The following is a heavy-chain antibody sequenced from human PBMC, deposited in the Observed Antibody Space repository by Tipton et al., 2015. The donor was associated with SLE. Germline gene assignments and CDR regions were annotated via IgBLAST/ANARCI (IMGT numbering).Heavy chain of an antibody. Sequence: TLSLTCTVSGASISTYEDSWGWIRQPPGKGLEWIGSIFYTGSTYYNPSLKSRVSFSIDTSKNQFSLKLNSVTAADTAVYYCVRTYDFWSGYYPEDGFDIWGQGTMVTVAS. D-gene: IGHD3-3*01. CDR3: VRTYDFWSGYYPEDGFDI. V-gene: IGHV4-39*07. J-gene: IGHJ3*02. CDR1: GASISTYEDS. CDR2: IFYTGST.